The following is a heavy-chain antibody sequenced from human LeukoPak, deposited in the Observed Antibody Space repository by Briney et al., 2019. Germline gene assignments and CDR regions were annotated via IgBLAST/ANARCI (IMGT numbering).Heavy chain of an antibody. J-gene: IGHJ4*02. D-gene: IGHD4-23*01. CDR1: GFTISSYS. CDR2: ISDSGAAM. V-gene: IGHV3-48*02. CDR3: ARDSTNSVDY. Sequence: PGGSLRLSCAASGFTISSYSMNWVRQAPGKGLQWVSYISDSGAAMYYADSVKGRFTISRDNAKNSLYLQMNSLRDGDTAVYYCARDSTNSVDYWGQGALVTVSS.